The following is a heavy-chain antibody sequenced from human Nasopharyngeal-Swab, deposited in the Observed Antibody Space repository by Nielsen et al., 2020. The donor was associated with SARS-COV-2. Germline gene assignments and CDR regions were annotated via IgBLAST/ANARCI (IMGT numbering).Heavy chain of an antibody. V-gene: IGHV3-30*18. CDR3: AKNSGYDSFDY. CDR2: ISYDGSNK. D-gene: IGHD5-12*01. CDR1: GFTFRRYV. J-gene: IGHJ4*02. Sequence: GESVKISWAAFGFTFRRYVMDWVRQGTGKGLEWVAVISYDGSNKYYAGSVKGRFTISRDNYQNTLYLQMNSLRAEDTAVYYFAKNSGYDSFDYWGQGTLVTVSA.